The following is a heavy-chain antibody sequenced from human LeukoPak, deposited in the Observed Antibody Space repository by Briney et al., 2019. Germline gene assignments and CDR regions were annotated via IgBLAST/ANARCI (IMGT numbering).Heavy chain of an antibody. CDR1: GFTFSSYA. D-gene: IGHD2-15*01. Sequence: GGSLRLSCAASGFTFSSYAMSWVRQAPGKGLEWVSAISGSGGSTYYADSVKGRFTISRDNSKNTLYLQMNSLRAEDTAVYYCAKRRYGYCSGGSCCDSLDYWGQGTLVTVSS. V-gene: IGHV3-23*01. J-gene: IGHJ4*02. CDR3: AKRRYGYCSGGSCCDSLDY. CDR2: ISGSGGST.